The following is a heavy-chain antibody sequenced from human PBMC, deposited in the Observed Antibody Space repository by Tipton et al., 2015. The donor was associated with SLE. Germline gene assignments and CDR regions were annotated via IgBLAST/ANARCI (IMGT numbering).Heavy chain of an antibody. Sequence: SLRLSCTASGFTFGDYAMSWVRQAPGRGLEWVGFIRSKAYGGTTEYAASVKGRFTISRDDSKSIAYLQMNSLKTEDTAVYYCTGDSSGPHAFAIWGQGTMVPVPS. J-gene: IGHJ3*02. D-gene: IGHD3-22*01. CDR1: GFTFGDYA. CDR3: TGDSSGPHAFAI. V-gene: IGHV3-49*04. CDR2: IRSKAYGGTT.